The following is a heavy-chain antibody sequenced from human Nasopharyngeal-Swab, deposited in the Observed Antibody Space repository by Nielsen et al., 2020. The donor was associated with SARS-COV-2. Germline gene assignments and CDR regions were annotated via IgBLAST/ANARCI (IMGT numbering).Heavy chain of an antibody. Sequence: SCAGSGVTFSNAWMSWVRQAPGKGLEWVGRIKSKSDGGTTDYAAPVKGRFTISRDDSNNMLYLQMNSLKTEDTAVYYCTTWYMDVWGKGTTVTVSS. CDR2: IKSKSDGGTT. CDR1: GVTFSNAW. CDR3: TTWYMDV. V-gene: IGHV3-15*01. J-gene: IGHJ6*03.